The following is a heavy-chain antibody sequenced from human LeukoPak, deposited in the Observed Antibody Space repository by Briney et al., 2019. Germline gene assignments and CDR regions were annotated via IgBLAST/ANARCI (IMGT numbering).Heavy chain of an antibody. Sequence: GGSLRLSCAASGFTFSSYGMSWVRQAPGKGLEWVSAISGSGGSTYYADSVKGRFTISRDNSKNTLYLQMNSLRAEDTAVYYCAKDQSFRGAAAGIGAFDIWGQGTMVTVSS. CDR1: GFTFSSYG. D-gene: IGHD6-13*01. J-gene: IGHJ3*02. V-gene: IGHV3-23*01. CDR2: ISGSGGST. CDR3: AKDQSFRGAAAGIGAFDI.